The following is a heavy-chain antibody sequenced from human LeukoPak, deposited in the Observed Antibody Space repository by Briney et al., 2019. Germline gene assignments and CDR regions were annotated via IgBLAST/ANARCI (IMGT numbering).Heavy chain of an antibody. CDR3: ARPSSVAPLFAFDI. J-gene: IGHJ3*02. CDR2: IKQDGSEE. CDR1: GFTFSSYW. V-gene: IGHV3-7*01. Sequence: GGSLRLSCAASGFTFSSYWMSWVRQAPGKGLEWVANIKQDGSEEYYVDSVKGRFTISRDNAKNSLYLQMNSLRAEDTAVYYCARPSSVAPLFAFDIWGQGTMVTVSS. D-gene: IGHD4-23*01.